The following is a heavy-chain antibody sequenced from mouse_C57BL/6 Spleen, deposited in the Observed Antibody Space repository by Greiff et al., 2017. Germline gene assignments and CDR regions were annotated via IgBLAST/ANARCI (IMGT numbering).Heavy chain of an antibody. Sequence: VQLQQSGAELVKPGASVKISCKASGYTFTDYDMNWVKQTPGKGLEWIGDINPNNGGTSYNQKFKGKATLTVDKSSSTAYMELRSLTSEDSAVYYCARRGMYDGYPYYFDYWGQGTTLTVSS. D-gene: IGHD2-3*01. CDR3: ARRGMYDGYPYYFDY. V-gene: IGHV1-26*01. J-gene: IGHJ2*01. CDR2: INPNNGGT. CDR1: GYTFTDYD.